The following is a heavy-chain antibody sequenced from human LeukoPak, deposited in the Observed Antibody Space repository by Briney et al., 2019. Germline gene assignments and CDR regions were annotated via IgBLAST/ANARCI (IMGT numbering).Heavy chain of an antibody. J-gene: IGHJ4*02. CDR1: GFTLSSYW. V-gene: IGHV3-74*03. CDR2: IVSDGTNT. Sequence: GTLRLSCVASGFTLSSYWMHWVPPAPGKGLEWVLRIVSDGTNTTYADSVKGRFTISIDNAKNTLLLQMDSLRVEDTAVCFCASDTAYGGDFWGQGTVITVSS. CDR3: ASDTAYGGDF. D-gene: IGHD4/OR15-4a*01.